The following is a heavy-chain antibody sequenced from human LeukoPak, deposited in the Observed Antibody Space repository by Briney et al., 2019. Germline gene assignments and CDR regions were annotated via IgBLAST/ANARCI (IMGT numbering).Heavy chain of an antibody. CDR3: AKEGYRSSSSGAYFDY. D-gene: IGHD6-13*01. CDR1: GFTFSSYA. V-gene: IGHV3-23*01. Sequence: PGGSLRLSCAASGFTFSSYAMSWVRQAPGKGLEWVSAISSSGGSTYYADSVKGRFTISRDNSKNTLYLQMNSLRAEDTAVYYCAKEGYRSSSSGAYFDYWGQGTLVTVSS. CDR2: ISSSGGST. J-gene: IGHJ4*02.